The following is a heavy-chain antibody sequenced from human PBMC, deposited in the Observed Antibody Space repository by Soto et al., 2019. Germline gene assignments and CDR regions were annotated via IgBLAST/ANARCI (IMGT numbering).Heavy chain of an antibody. Sequence: QVQLVQSGAEVKKPGSSVKVSCKASGVTFSSYAISWVRQAPGQGLEWMGGIIPIFGTANYAQKFQGRVTITADESTSTAYMELSSLRSEDTAVYYCARASLTYGGNGGGWYFDLWGRGTLVTVSS. CDR3: ARASLTYGGNGGGWYFDL. D-gene: IGHD4-17*01. CDR1: GVTFSSYA. J-gene: IGHJ2*01. V-gene: IGHV1-69*12. CDR2: IIPIFGTA.